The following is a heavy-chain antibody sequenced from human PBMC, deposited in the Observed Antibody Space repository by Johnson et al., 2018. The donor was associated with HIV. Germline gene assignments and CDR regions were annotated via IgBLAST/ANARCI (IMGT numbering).Heavy chain of an antibody. CDR1: GFTVSSNY. Sequence: VQLVESGGGLIQPGGSLRLSCAASGFTVSSNYMSWVRQAPGKGLEWVSVIYSGGSTYYADSVKGRFTISRDNSKNTLYLQMNSLRAEDTAVYYCARDRLWFGESDAFDIWGQGTMVTVSS. CDR3: ARDRLWFGESDAFDI. J-gene: IGHJ3*02. CDR2: IYSGGST. V-gene: IGHV3-53*01. D-gene: IGHD3-10*01.